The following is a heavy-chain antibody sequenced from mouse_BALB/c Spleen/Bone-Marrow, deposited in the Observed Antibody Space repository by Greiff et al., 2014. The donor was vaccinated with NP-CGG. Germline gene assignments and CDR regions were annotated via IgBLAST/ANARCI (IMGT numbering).Heavy chain of an antibody. J-gene: IGHJ3*01. CDR1: GFNIKDTY. CDR2: IDPANGNN. D-gene: IGHD1-1*01. Sequence: VQLKESGAGLVKPGASVKLSCTASGFNIKDTYMHWGKQRPEQGLEWIGRIDPANGNNKYDPKFQGKATITADASSNTAYLQLSSPTSEDTAVYYCAIYYYGSSGFAYWGQGTLVTVSA. V-gene: IGHV14-3*02. CDR3: AIYYYGSSGFAY.